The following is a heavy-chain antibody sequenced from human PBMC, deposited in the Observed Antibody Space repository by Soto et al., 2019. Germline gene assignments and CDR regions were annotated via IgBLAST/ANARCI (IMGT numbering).Heavy chain of an antibody. CDR2: ISAYNGNT. CDR1: GYTFTSYG. J-gene: IGHJ5*02. CDR3: AREGPSLGPYCSGGSCYLGPYNWFDP. D-gene: IGHD2-15*01. Sequence: ASVKVSCKASGYTFTSYGISWVRQAPGQGLEWMGWISAYNGNTNYAQKLQGRVTMTTDTSTSTAYMELRSLRSDDTAVYYCAREGPSLGPYCSGGSCYLGPYNWFDPWGQGTLVAVSS. V-gene: IGHV1-18*01.